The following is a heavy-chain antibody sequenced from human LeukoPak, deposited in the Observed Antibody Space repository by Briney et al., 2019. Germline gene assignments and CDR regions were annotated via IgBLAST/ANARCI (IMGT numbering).Heavy chain of an antibody. CDR2: ISSSSSYI. J-gene: IGHJ3*02. V-gene: IGHV3-21*01. CDR3: AREEVYSGSKSGAFDI. Sequence: PGGSLRLSCAASGFTFSSYSMNWVRQAPGKGLEWVSSISSSSSYIYYADSVKGRFTISRDNAKNSLYLQMNSLRAEDTAVYYCAREEVYSGSKSGAFDIWGQGTMVTVSS. D-gene: IGHD1-26*01. CDR1: GFTFSSYS.